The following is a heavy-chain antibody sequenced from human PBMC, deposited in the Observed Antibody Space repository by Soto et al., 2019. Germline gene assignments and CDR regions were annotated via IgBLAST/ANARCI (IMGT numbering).Heavy chain of an antibody. Sequence: LRLSCAASGFTFSSYSMNWVRQAPGKGLEWVSYISSSSSTIYYADSVKGRLTISRDNSKNTLYLQMNSLRAEDTAMYYCSKLEPISFAYWGQGTLVTVSS. CDR1: GFTFSSYS. CDR3: SKLEPISFAY. CDR2: ISSSSSTI. D-gene: IGHD1-1*01. V-gene: IGHV3-48*01. J-gene: IGHJ4*02.